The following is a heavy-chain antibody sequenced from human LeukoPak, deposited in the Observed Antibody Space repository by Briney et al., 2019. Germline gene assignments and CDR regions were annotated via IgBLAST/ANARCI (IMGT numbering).Heavy chain of an antibody. Sequence: GGSLRLSCAASGFTFSGYDMNWVRQAPGKGPEGVSYISRRGTTIYYADSVKGRFTISRDDAKNSLYLQMNSLRAEDTAVYYCARALWFGETFPAYWGQGTLVTVSS. J-gene: IGHJ4*02. CDR3: ARALWFGETFPAY. CDR1: GFTFSGYD. V-gene: IGHV3-48*01. D-gene: IGHD3-10*01. CDR2: ISRRGTTI.